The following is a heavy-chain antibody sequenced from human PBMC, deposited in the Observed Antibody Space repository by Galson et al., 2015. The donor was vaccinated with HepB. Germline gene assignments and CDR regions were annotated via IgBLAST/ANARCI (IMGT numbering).Heavy chain of an antibody. D-gene: IGHD4-17*01. Sequence: SVKVSCKASGYTFTNYGISWVRQAPGQGLEWMGWISVYNGNTNNVQKFQGRVTMTTDTSTSTAYMELRSLRSDDTAVYYCARDRVYGDYDVYWYFDLWGRGTLVTVSS. CDR1: GYTFTNYG. CDR3: ARDRVYGDYDVYWYFDL. J-gene: IGHJ2*01. CDR2: ISVYNGNT. V-gene: IGHV1-18*01.